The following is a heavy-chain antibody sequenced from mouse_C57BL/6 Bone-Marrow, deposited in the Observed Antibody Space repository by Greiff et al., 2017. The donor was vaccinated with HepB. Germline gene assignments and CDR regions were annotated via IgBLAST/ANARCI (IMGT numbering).Heavy chain of an antibody. Sequence: VMLVESGPGLVQPSQSLSITCTVSGFSLTSYGVHWVRQSPGKGLEWLGVIWSGGSTDYNAAFISRLSISKDNSKSQVFFKMNSLQADDTDIYYCARNFLYYYGSSFYAMDYWGQGTSVTVSS. D-gene: IGHD1-1*01. J-gene: IGHJ4*01. CDR2: IWSGGST. CDR3: ARNFLYYYGSSFYAMDY. CDR1: GFSLTSYG. V-gene: IGHV2-2*01.